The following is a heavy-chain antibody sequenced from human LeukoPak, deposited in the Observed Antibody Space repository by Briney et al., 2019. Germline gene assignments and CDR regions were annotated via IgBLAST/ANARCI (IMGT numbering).Heavy chain of an antibody. D-gene: IGHD3-22*01. CDR1: GGSFSGYY. CDR3: ARGNYYDSSGYSYFYYFDY. CDR2: INHSGST. V-gene: IGHV4-34*01. Sequence: PSETLSLTCAVYGGSFSGYYWSWIRQPPGKGLEWIGEINHSGSTNYNPSLKSRVTISVDTSKNQFSLKLNSVTAADTAVYYCARGNYYDSSGYSYFYYFDYWGQGTLVTVSS. J-gene: IGHJ4*02.